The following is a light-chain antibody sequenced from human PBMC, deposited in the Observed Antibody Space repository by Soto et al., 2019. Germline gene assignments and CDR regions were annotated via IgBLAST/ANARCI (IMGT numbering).Light chain of an antibody. Sequence: DIQMTQSPSSLSASVGDSVTITCRASQRIGPYVNWYQQKPGKPPKLLISAATNLADGVPSRFGGSGSGTDFTLTINSLQPEDFATYCQQYDTLRVTFGPGTKVDIK. CDR3: QYDTLRVT. CDR1: QRIGPY. CDR2: AAT. V-gene: IGKV1-39*01. J-gene: IGKJ3*01.